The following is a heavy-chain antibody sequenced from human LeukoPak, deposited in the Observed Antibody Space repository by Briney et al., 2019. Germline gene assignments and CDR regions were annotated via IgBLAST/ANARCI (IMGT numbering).Heavy chain of an antibody. D-gene: IGHD4-17*01. V-gene: IGHV3-7*01. CDR3: ATVGAVTDGAFDV. CDR2: IKQDGSEK. J-gene: IGHJ3*01. Sequence: PGGSLRLSCAASGFIFSNYWMSWVRQAPGKGLEWVANIKQDGSEKYYVDSVKGRFTISRDNAKNSLYLQMNSLRVGDTAIYYCATVGAVTDGAFDVRGQGTMVTVSS. CDR1: GFIFSNYW.